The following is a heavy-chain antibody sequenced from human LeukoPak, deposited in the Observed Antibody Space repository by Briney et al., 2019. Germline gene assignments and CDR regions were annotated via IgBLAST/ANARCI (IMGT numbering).Heavy chain of an antibody. V-gene: IGHV3-48*03. CDR1: GFTFSSYE. CDR2: ISSSGSTK. CDR3: AKGGGYEAQYYYYYLDV. D-gene: IGHD5-12*01. J-gene: IGHJ6*03. Sequence: PGGSLRLSCAASGFTFSSYEMNWVRQAPGKGLEWVSYISSSGSTKYYADSVKGRFTVSRDNSKNTLYLQMKSLRAEDTAVYYCAKGGGYEAQYYYYYLDVWGKGTTVTISS.